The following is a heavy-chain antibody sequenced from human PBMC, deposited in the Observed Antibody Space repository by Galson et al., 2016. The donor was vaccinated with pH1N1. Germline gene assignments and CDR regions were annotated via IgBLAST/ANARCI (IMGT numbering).Heavy chain of an antibody. D-gene: IGHD2-15*01. Sequence: PALVKPPQTLTLTCTFSGFSLRTSGMRVSWIRQPPGKALEWLARIEWDDDKFYSTSLKTRLSISKDTSKNQVVLTMTNMDPEDTATYYCGRNPAFVGGAIDIWGRGTLVTVSS. CDR1: GFSLRTSGMR. CDR3: GRNPAFVGGAIDI. V-gene: IGHV2-70*04. J-gene: IGHJ3*02. CDR2: IEWDDDK.